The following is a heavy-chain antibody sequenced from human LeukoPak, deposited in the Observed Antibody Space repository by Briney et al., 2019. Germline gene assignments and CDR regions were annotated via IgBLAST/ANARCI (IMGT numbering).Heavy chain of an antibody. CDR3: ATHDYGDEDY. V-gene: IGHV4-39*07. CDR1: GGSISSSSYY. D-gene: IGHD4-17*01. Sequence: SETLSLTCTVSGGSISSSSYYWGWIRQPPGKGLEWIGNIYYSGSTYYNPSLKSRVTISVDTSKNQFSLKLSSVTAADTAVYYCATHDYGDEDYWGQGTLVTVSS. J-gene: IGHJ4*02. CDR2: IYYSGST.